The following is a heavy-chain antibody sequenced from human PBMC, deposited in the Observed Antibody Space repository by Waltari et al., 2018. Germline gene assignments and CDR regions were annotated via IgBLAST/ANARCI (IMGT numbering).Heavy chain of an antibody. CDR2: IIPSCGTA. V-gene: IGHV1-69*14. CDR1: GGTFSSYA. Sequence: QVQLVQSGAEVKKPGSSVKVSCKASGGTFSSYAISWVRQAPGQGLEWMGEIIPSCGTANYEHKFQGRGTITADKATGTAYIELSSLRSEDTAVYYCARGGPGGSSIDYWGQGTLVTVSS. CDR3: ARGGPGGSSIDY. J-gene: IGHJ4*02. D-gene: IGHD6-13*01.